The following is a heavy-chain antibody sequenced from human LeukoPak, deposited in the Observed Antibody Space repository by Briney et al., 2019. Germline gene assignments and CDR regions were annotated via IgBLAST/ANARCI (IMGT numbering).Heavy chain of an antibody. CDR1: GGSISNSSYY. J-gene: IGHJ6*03. D-gene: IGHD6-13*01. Sequence: PSETLSLTCTVSGGSISNSSYYWGWIRQPPGKGLEWIGRIYTSGSTNYNPSLKSRVTIPVDTSKNQFSLKLSSVTAADTAVYYCARGGEGIAAAGNYYYYMDVWGKGTTVTISS. CDR2: IYTSGST. CDR3: ARGGEGIAAAGNYYYYMDV. V-gene: IGHV4-61*02.